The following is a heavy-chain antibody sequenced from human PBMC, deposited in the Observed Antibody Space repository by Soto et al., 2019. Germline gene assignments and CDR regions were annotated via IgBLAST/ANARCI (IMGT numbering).Heavy chain of an antibody. Sequence: QVQLVESGGGVVQPGRSLRLSCAASGFTFSSYGMHWVRQAPGKGLEWVAVISYDGSNKYYADSVKGRFTISRDNSKNXLYLQMNSLRAEDTAVYYCAKEDGYYYDSSRWFDTWGQGTLVTVSS. V-gene: IGHV3-30*18. CDR2: ISYDGSNK. D-gene: IGHD3-22*01. J-gene: IGHJ5*02. CDR1: GFTFSSYG. CDR3: AKEDGYYYDSSRWFDT.